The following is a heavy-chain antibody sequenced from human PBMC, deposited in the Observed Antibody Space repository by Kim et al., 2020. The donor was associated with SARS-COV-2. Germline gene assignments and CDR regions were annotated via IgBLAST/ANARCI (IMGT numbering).Heavy chain of an antibody. CDR2: IRSKANSYAT. CDR3: TRRSETSSLLPRYYYYGMDV. J-gene: IGHJ6*01. Sequence: GGSLRLSCAASGFTFSGSAMHWVRQASGKGLEWVGRIRSKANSYATAYAASVKGRFTISRDDSKNTAYLQMNSLKTEDTAVYYCTRRSETSSLLPRYYYYGMDVWGQGTTVTVSS. D-gene: IGHD2-15*01. V-gene: IGHV3-73*01. CDR1: GFTFSGSA.